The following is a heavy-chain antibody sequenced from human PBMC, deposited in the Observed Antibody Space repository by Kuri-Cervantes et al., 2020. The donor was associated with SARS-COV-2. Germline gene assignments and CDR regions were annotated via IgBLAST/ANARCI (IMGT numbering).Heavy chain of an antibody. CDR3: ARAGRWLQSTPLDY. J-gene: IGHJ4*02. Sequence: ETLSLTCAASGFTFSSYSMNWVRQAPGKGLEWVSSISSSSSYIYYADSVEGRFTISRDNAKNSLYLQMNSLRAEDTAVYYCARAGRWLQSTPLDYWGQGTLVTVSS. V-gene: IGHV3-21*01. CDR1: GFTFSSYS. D-gene: IGHD5-24*01. CDR2: ISSSSSYI.